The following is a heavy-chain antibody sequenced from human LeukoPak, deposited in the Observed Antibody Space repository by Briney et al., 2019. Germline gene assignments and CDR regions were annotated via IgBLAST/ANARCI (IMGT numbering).Heavy chain of an antibody. CDR2: IGVGSATE. V-gene: IGHV3-48*04. CDR1: GFRFSDYA. D-gene: IGHD3-9*01. CDR3: AKDRGYNILTGYSKGHYFDY. Sequence: GGSLRLSCAASGFRFSDYAMNWVRQAPGKGLEWVSHIGVGSATEYYADSVKGRFTISRDNSKNTLNLQMNSLKTEDTAVYYCAKDRGYNILTGYSKGHYFDYWGQGTLVTVSS. J-gene: IGHJ4*02.